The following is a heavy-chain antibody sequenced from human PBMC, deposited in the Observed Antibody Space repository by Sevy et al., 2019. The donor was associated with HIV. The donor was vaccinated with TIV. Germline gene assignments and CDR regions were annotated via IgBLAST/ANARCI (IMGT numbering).Heavy chain of an antibody. Sequence: GGSLRLSCAASGFTFSSYGMSWVRQAPGKGLEWVSSISGGGTGTYYADSVKGRFTVSRDNSKNKLYLQMNSLRAEDTAVYYCAKDLHIVVVTAIPQNYWGQGTLVTVSS. J-gene: IGHJ4*02. CDR3: AKDLHIVVVTAIPQNY. CDR1: GFTFSSYG. D-gene: IGHD2-21*02. CDR2: ISGGGTGT. V-gene: IGHV3-23*01.